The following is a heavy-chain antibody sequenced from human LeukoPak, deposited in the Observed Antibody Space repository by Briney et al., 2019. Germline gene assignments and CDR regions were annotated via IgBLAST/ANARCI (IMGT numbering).Heavy chain of an antibody. J-gene: IGHJ4*02. D-gene: IGHD1-7*01. CDR3: ARESGTTVPFLDY. CDR1: GGSISSYY. V-gene: IGHV4-59*01. CDR2: IYYSGST. Sequence: KPSETLSLTCTVSGGSISSYYWSWIRQPPGKGLEGIGYIYYSGSTNYNPSLKSRVTISVDTSKNQFSLKLSSVTAADTAVYYCARESGTTVPFLDYWGQGTLVTVSS.